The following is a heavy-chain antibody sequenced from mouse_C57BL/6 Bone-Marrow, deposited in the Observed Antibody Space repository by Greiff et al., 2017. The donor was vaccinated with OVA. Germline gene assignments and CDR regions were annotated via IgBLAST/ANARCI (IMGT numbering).Heavy chain of an antibody. V-gene: IGHV5-4*01. CDR3: ARVPTGYIDY. J-gene: IGHJ2*01. CDR2: ISDGGSYT. Sequence: EVHLVESGGGLVKPGGSLKLSCAASGFTFSSYAMSWVRQTPEKRLEWVATISDGGSYTYYPDNVKGRFTISRDNAKNNLYLQMSHLKSEDTAMYYCARVPTGYIDYWGQGTTLTVSS. CDR1: GFTFSSYA. D-gene: IGHD4-1*02.